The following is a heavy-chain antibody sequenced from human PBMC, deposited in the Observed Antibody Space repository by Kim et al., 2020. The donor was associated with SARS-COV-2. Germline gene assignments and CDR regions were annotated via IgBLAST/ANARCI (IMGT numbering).Heavy chain of an antibody. V-gene: IGHV4-39*01. J-gene: IGHJ4*02. CDR2: IYYSGST. D-gene: IGHD6-19*01. CDR1: GGSISSSSYY. CDR3: AWLVKEDYFDY. Sequence: SETLSLTCTVSGGSISSSSYYWGWIRQPPGKGLEWIGSIYYSGSTYYNPSLKSRVTISVDTSKNQFSLKLSSVTAADTAVYYCAWLVKEDYFDYWGQGTLVTVSS.